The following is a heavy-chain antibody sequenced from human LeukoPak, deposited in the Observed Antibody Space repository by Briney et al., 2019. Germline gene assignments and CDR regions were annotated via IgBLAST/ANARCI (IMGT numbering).Heavy chain of an antibody. D-gene: IGHD5-12*01. V-gene: IGHV3-21*01. J-gene: IGHJ4*02. CDR2: ISSSSSYI. Sequence: GGSLRLSCAASGFTFSSYSMNWVRQAPGKGLEWVSSISSSSSYIYYADSVKGRFTISRDNAKNSLYPQMNSLRAEDTAVYYCARDWSSGYDYAFDYWGQGTLVTVSS. CDR1: GFTFSSYS. CDR3: ARDWSSGYDYAFDY.